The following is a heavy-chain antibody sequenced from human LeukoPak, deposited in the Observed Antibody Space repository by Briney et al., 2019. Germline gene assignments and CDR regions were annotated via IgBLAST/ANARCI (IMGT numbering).Heavy chain of an antibody. V-gene: IGHV1-69*01. CDR1: GVTSNNDA. CDR2: TIPMSGTP. J-gene: IGHJ4*02. Sequence: ASVKVSCKASGVTSNNDAISWVRQAPGQGFEWMGGTIPMSGTPHYAQRFQGSVSITADEITHTVSMEMSSLRSEDTAVYYCATIARNYDSGGDGIYFDSWGQGILVIVSS. CDR3: ATIARNYDSGGDGIYFDS. D-gene: IGHD3-22*01.